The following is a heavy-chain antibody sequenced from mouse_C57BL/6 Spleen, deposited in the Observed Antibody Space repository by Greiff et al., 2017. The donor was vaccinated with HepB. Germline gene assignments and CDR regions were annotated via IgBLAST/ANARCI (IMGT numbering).Heavy chain of an antibody. CDR3: ARGRGTHYAMDY. V-gene: IGHV3-6*01. Sequence: ESGPGLVKPSQSLSLTCSVTGYSITSGYYWNWIRQFPGNKLEWMGYISYDGSNNYNPSLKNRISITRDTSKNQFFLKLNSVTTEDTATYYCARGRGTHYAMDYWGQGTSVTVSS. CDR1: GYSITSGYY. CDR2: ISYDGSN. J-gene: IGHJ4*01. D-gene: IGHD2-14*01.